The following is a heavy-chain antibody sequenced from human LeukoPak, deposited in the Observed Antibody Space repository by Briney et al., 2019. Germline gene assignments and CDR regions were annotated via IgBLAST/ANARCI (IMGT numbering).Heavy chain of an antibody. CDR2: INPNSGGT. CDR1: GYTFTGYY. J-gene: IGHJ4*02. CDR3: ARDHGGDGLFDY. Sequence: ASVKVSCKASGYTFTGYYMHWVRQAPGQGLEWMGWINPNSGGTNYAQKFQGRVTMTRDTSISTAYMELSRLRSDDTAVYYCARDHGGDGLFDYWGQGTLVTVSS. D-gene: IGHD4-23*01. V-gene: IGHV1-2*02.